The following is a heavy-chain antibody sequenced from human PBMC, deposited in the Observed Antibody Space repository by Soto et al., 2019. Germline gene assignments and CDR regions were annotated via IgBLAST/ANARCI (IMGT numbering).Heavy chain of an antibody. Sequence: SETLSLTCTVSGGSISSANYYWSWIRQPPGKGLEWIGYIYYNGKTYYNPSLKRRITISVDTSKNQFSLKLSSVTAADTAVYYCARDWASSSSYYVEYGMDVWGQGTTVTVSS. CDR1: GGSISSANYY. J-gene: IGHJ6*02. V-gene: IGHV4-30-4*01. CDR2: IYYNGKT. D-gene: IGHD3-22*01. CDR3: ARDWASSSSYYVEYGMDV.